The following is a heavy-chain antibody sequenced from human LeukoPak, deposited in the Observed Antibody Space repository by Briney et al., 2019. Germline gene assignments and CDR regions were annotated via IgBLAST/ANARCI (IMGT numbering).Heavy chain of an antibody. D-gene: IGHD3-10*01. CDR3: AKDITMVRGVFDY. J-gene: IGHJ4*02. V-gene: IGHV3-48*03. Sequence: PGGSLRLSCAASGFTFSSYEMNWVRQAPGKGLEWVSYISSSGSTIYYADFVKGRFTISRDNAKNSLYLQMNSLRAEDTAVYYCAKDITMVRGVFDYWGQGTLVTVSS. CDR1: GFTFSSYE. CDR2: ISSSGSTI.